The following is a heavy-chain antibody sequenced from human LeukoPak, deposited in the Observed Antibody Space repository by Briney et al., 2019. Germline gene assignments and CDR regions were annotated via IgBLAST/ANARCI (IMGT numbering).Heavy chain of an antibody. J-gene: IGHJ4*02. CDR1: GFTLRSYD. Sequence: GGSLRLSCAASGFTLRSYDMSWVRQAPGKGREWVAATSGSGVNSYYADSVRGRFTISRDNTQNTLYLQMDSLRAEDTALYYCAKEYSDYDFDYWGQGTLVTVSS. V-gene: IGHV3-23*01. CDR2: TSGSGVNS. D-gene: IGHD5-12*01. CDR3: AKEYSDYDFDY.